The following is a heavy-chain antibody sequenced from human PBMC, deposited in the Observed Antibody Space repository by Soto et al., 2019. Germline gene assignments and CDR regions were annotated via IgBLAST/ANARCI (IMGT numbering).Heavy chain of an antibody. CDR2: ISGSGGST. D-gene: IGHD4-17*01. J-gene: IGHJ4*02. V-gene: IGHV3-23*01. CDR3: AKALESATVTPGY. CDR1: GFTFSSYA. Sequence: WGSLRLSCAASGFTFSSYAMILCRHSPGKWREWVSAISGSGGSTYYADSVKGRFTISRDNSKNTLYLQMNSLRAEDTAVYYCAKALESATVTPGYWGQGTLVTVSS.